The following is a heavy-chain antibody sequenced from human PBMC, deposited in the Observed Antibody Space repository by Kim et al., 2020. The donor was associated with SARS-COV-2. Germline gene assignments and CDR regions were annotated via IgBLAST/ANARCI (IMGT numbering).Heavy chain of an antibody. J-gene: IGHJ1*01. CDR2: ISYDGSNK. V-gene: IGHV3-30*04. CDR1: GFTFSTYA. D-gene: IGHD6-13*01. Sequence: GGSLRLSCAASGFTFSTYAMHWVRQAPGKGLEWVAVISYDGSNKYYADSVKGRFTISRDNSKNTLYLRMNSLRAEDTAVYYCARAYSSSRFPSAEFFQHWGHGTLVSVSS. CDR3: ARAYSSSRFPSAEFFQH.